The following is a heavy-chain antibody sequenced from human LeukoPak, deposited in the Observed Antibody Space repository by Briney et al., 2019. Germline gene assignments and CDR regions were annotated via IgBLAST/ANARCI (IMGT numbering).Heavy chain of an antibody. D-gene: IGHD2-15*01. V-gene: IGHV3-30*03. Sequence: GRSLRLSCAASGFTFSSYGMHWVRQAPGKGLEWVAVISYDGSNKYYADSVKGRFTISRDNSKNTLYLQMNSLRVEDTAVYYCARAPKPPYCSDIRCHLSQGLDYWGQGTLVTVSS. J-gene: IGHJ4*02. CDR3: ARAPKPPYCSDIRCHLSQGLDY. CDR1: GFTFSSYG. CDR2: ISYDGSNK.